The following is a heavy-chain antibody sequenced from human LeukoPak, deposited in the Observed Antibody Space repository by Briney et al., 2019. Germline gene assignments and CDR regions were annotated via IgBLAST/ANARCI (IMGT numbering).Heavy chain of an antibody. Sequence: GGSLRLSCAASGFTFSNAWMNWVRQAPGKGLEWVGRIKSKTDGGTTDYAAPVKGRFTISRDDSKNTLYLQMNSLKTEDTAVYYCTTEPSYYGSGSYYNDTFDIWGQGTMVTVSS. J-gene: IGHJ3*02. CDR3: TTEPSYYGSGSYYNDTFDI. D-gene: IGHD3-10*01. CDR1: GFTFSNAW. V-gene: IGHV3-15*01. CDR2: IKSKTDGGTT.